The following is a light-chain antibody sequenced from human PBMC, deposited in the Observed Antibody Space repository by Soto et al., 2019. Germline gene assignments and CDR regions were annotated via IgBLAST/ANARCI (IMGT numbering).Light chain of an antibody. V-gene: IGKV1-39*01. Sequence: DIQMTQSPSSLSASVGDRVTISCRASQSIATYLNWYQYKPGKAPKLLIYATSSLQSGVPSRFSGSGSGTDFTLTINSLQPEDFATYYCQQSYSSPPYTFGQGTKLEIK. CDR3: QQSYSSPPYT. J-gene: IGKJ2*01. CDR2: ATS. CDR1: QSIATY.